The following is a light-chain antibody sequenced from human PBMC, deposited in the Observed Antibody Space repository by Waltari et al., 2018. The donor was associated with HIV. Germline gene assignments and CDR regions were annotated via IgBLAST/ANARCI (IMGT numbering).Light chain of an antibody. Sequence: VLTQPPSVSGAPGLGVTVSCAGSGSTIGAGYAVPWYQLLPGTAPKLLIYGNINRPSGVPDRFSASKSGTSASLAITGLQPEDEADYYCQSYDSSLSAWVFGGGTKLTVL. CDR1: GSTIGAGYA. V-gene: IGLV1-40*01. CDR3: QSYDSSLSAWV. J-gene: IGLJ3*02. CDR2: GNI.